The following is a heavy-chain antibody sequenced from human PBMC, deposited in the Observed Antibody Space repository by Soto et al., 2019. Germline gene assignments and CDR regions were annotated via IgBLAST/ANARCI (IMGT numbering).Heavy chain of an antibody. J-gene: IGHJ5*02. CDR2: IYYSGST. D-gene: IGHD3-3*01. CDR3: AAYYHFWGGVGGFDP. Sequence: QVQLQESGPGLVKPSQTLSLTCTVSGGSISSGGYYWSWIRQHPGKGLEWIGYIYYSGSTYYNPSPQSPVSISVDTSKDQFSLKPGSVAAAGTGLDCCAAYYHFWGGVGGFDPWGQGTLVTVSS. CDR1: GGSISSGGYY. V-gene: IGHV4-31*01.